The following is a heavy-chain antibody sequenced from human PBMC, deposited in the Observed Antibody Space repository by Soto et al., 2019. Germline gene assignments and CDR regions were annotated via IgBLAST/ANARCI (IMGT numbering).Heavy chain of an antibody. Sequence: DVQLVESGGGLVQPGGSLRLSCAASGFTFSTSSMSWVRQAPGKGLEWISYIRSSSTTIHYADSVEGRFTISRDNAKNSLYLQMDSLRDEDTAVYYCARDREWAFDYWGQGTLVTVSS. D-gene: IGHD2-8*01. J-gene: IGHJ4*02. CDR3: ARDREWAFDY. CDR1: GFTFSTSS. CDR2: IRSSSTTI. V-gene: IGHV3-48*02.